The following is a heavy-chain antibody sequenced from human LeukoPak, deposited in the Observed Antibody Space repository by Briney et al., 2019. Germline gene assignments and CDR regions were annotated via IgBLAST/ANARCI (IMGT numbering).Heavy chain of an antibody. CDR3: ARTTTPHYYGSGSYALGY. CDR1: GFTFSTYA. Sequence: GGSLRLSCAASGFTFSTYAMHWVRQGPGKGLEWVAVISYDGSNKYYADSVKGRFTISRDNCKNTLYLQMSSLSAEDTAVCYCARTTTPHYYGSGSYALGYWGQGTLVTVPS. V-gene: IGHV3-30-3*01. D-gene: IGHD3-10*01. CDR2: ISYDGSNK. J-gene: IGHJ4*02.